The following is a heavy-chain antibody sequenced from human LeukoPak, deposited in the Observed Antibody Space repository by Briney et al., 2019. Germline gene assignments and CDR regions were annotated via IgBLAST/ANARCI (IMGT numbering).Heavy chain of an antibody. CDR1: GGSISSSSYY. D-gene: IGHD3-22*01. J-gene: IGHJ4*02. CDR2: IYYSGST. V-gene: IGHV4-39*07. CDR3: ARDLPLVYDSSGYYPFDY. Sequence: SETLSLTCTVSGGSISSSSYYWGWIRQPPGKGLEWIGSIYYSGSTYYNPSLKSRVTISVDTSKNQFSLKLSSVTAADTAVYYCARDLPLVYDSSGYYPFDYWGQGTLVTVSS.